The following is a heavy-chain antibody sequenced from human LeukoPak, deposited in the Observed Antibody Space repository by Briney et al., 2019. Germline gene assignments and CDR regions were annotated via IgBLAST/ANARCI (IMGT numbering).Heavy chain of an antibody. Sequence: SETLSLTCTVSGGSISSYWWSWIRQPPGKGLEWIGYIYYSGSTNYNPSLKRRVTLSVDTSKNQFSLKLSSVTAADTAVYYCARHGPIGAAAGTGWFDPWGQGTLVTVSS. CDR3: ARHGPIGAAAGTGWFDP. V-gene: IGHV4-59*08. D-gene: IGHD6-13*01. J-gene: IGHJ5*02. CDR1: GGSISSYW. CDR2: IYYSGST.